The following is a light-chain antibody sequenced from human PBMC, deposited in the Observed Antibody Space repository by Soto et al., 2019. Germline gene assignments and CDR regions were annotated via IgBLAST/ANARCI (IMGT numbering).Light chain of an antibody. Sequence: DTQMTQSPSTLSASVGDRVTITCRASQSISTWLAWYQQRPGKAPKLLIHRASSLESGVPSRFSGSGSGTEFTLTISSLQPEDFATYPCLQYNSYSSTFGQGTKVEIK. CDR2: RAS. J-gene: IGKJ1*01. CDR3: LQYNSYSST. V-gene: IGKV1-5*03. CDR1: QSISTW.